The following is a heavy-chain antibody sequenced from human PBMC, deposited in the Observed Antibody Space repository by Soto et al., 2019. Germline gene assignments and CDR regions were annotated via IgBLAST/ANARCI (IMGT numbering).Heavy chain of an antibody. J-gene: IGHJ4*02. Sequence: GESLKISCQCSGYTFSNFWIAWVHQLPGKGLEWMGIIYPGDYETRYSPSFHGKVTISADRSIGTAYLQWSSLEASDSAFYFCARSPRSSPYFDYWSQGALVTVSS. CDR2: IYPGDYET. V-gene: IGHV5-51*07. D-gene: IGHD6-13*01. CDR3: ARSPRSSPYFDY. CDR1: GYTFSNFW.